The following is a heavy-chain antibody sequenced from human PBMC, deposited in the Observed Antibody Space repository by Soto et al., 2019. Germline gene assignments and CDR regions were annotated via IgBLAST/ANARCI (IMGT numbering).Heavy chain of an antibody. D-gene: IGHD1-1*01. J-gene: IGHJ4*02. CDR3: ARGRYGDY. Sequence: QVHLVQSGAEVKKPGASVKVSCKGSGYAFTTYGITWVRQAPGQGLEWMGWISAYNGNTNYAQKLQGRVTVTRDTSTSTAYMELRSLRSDATAVYYCARGRYGDYWGQGALVTVSS. V-gene: IGHV1-18*01. CDR2: ISAYNGNT. CDR1: GYAFTTYG.